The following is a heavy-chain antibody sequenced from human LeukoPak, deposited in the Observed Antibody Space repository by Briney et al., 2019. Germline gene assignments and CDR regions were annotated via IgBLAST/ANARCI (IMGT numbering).Heavy chain of an antibody. Sequence: SETLSLTCTVSGGSISNSYWSWIRQPPGKGREWIGYISYSGSTKYSPSLKTRVTISEDTSKNQISLKLSSVTAADTAVYYCARSASHSQLYLFDYWGQGTLVTVSS. D-gene: IGHD2-15*01. V-gene: IGHV4-59*01. CDR1: GGSISNSY. CDR2: ISYSGST. J-gene: IGHJ4*02. CDR3: ARSASHSQLYLFDY.